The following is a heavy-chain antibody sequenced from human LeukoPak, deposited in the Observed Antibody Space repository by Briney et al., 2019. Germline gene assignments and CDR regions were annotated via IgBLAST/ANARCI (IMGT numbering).Heavy chain of an antibody. Sequence: PGGSLRLSCAASGFTFSSYAMHWVRQAPGKGLEWVAVISYDGSNKYYADSVKGRFTISRDNSKNTLYLQMNSLRAEDTAVYYPVVGAIMGYYYYGMDVWGQGTTVTVSS. CDR2: ISYDGSNK. CDR1: GFTFSSYA. V-gene: IGHV3-30-3*01. J-gene: IGHJ6*02. CDR3: VVGAIMGYYYYGMDV. D-gene: IGHD1-26*01.